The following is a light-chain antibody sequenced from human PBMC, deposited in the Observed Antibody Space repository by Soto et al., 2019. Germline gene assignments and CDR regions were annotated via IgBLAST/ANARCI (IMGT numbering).Light chain of an antibody. Sequence: EIVLKQSPGTLSLSPGERATLSCRASQSVSSSYLAWYQQKPGQAPRLLIYGASSRATGIAGRFSGSGSGTDFTLTISRLEPEDFAVYYCQQYGSSLFTFGPGTKVDIK. CDR1: QSVSSSY. V-gene: IGKV3-20*01. CDR3: QQYGSSLFT. J-gene: IGKJ3*01. CDR2: GAS.